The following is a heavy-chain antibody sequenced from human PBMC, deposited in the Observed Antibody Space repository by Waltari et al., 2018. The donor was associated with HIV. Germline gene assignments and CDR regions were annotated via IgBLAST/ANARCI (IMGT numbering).Heavy chain of an antibody. CDR1: GFTLSKAR. Sequence: EVQLVEYGGGLVKPGGALRFSCAASGFTLSKARMSWVRQAPGKGLEWVGRIKSKSDGGTTYAAPVKGRYIISRNDSKNMLYLQMKSLKTEDTAVYYCRTSSDYGDPPVDYWGQGTLVTVSS. CDR3: RTSSDYGDPPVDY. V-gene: IGHV3-15*01. J-gene: IGHJ4*02. CDR2: IKSKSDGGTT. D-gene: IGHD4-17*01.